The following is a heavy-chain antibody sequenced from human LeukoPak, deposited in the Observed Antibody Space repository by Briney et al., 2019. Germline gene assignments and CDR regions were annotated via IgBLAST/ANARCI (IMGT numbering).Heavy chain of an antibody. CDR3: ANHLEYCSTGSCSYFDY. V-gene: IGHV3-23*01. J-gene: IGHJ4*02. CDR1: GFTFSTTA. D-gene: IGHD2-15*01. Sequence: GGSLRLSCAASGFTFSTTAMSWVCQAPGKGLEWVSAISASGDGTFYADSVKGRFTISRDNSKNMLYLQMNSLRADDTAVYYCANHLEYCSTGSCSYFDYWGQGTLVTVSS. CDR2: ISASGDGT.